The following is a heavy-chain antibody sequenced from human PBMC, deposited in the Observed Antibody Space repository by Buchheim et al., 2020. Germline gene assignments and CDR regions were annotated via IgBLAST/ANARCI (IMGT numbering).Heavy chain of an antibody. D-gene: IGHD2-21*02. V-gene: IGHV4-34*01. Sequence: QVQLQQWGAGLLKPSETLSLTCAVYGGSFSGYYWSWIRQPPGKGLEWIGEINHSGSTNYNPSLKSRVPIPVETSKNPSSLKLSSVTAADTAVYYCARRGVTAILRWGQGTL. J-gene: IGHJ4*02. CDR1: GGSFSGYY. CDR3: ARRGVTAILR. CDR2: INHSGST.